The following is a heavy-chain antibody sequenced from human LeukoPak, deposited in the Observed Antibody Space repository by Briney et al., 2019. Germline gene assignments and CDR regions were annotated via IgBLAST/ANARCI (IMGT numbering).Heavy chain of an antibody. V-gene: IGHV3-33*01. CDR3: ARGGDTREVLGY. CDR2: IWYDGSNK. Sequence: PEGSLRLSCAASGFTFSSYGMHWVRQAPGKGLEWVAVIWYDGSNKYYADSVKGRFTISRDNSKNTLYLQMNSLRAEDTAVYYCARGGDTREVLGYWGQGTLVTVSS. J-gene: IGHJ4*02. CDR1: GFTFSSYG. D-gene: IGHD5-18*01.